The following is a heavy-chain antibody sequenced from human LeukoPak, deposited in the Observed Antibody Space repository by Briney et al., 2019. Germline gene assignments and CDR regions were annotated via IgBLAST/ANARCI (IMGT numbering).Heavy chain of an antibody. Sequence: VASVKVSCKASGYTFTSYDINWVRQATGQGLECMGWMNPNSGNTGYAQKFQGRVTMTRNTSISTAYMELSSLRSEDTAVYYCARGLGGVVVPAAIGVSWGQGTLVTVSS. D-gene: IGHD2-2*01. V-gene: IGHV1-8*01. CDR1: GYTFTSYD. CDR2: MNPNSGNT. CDR3: ARGLGGVVVPAAIGVS. J-gene: IGHJ4*02.